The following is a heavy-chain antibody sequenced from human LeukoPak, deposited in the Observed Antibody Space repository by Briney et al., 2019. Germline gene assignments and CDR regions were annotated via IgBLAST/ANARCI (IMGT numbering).Heavy chain of an antibody. CDR2: INSDGSST. CDR3: ARGANYYDSSGYSFYWYFDL. Sequence: GGSLRLSCAASGFTFSSYWMHWVRQAPGKGLVWVSRINSDGSSTSYADSVKGRFTISRDNAKNTLYLQMNSLRAEDTAVYYCARGANYYDSSGYSFYWYFDLWGRGTLVTVSS. J-gene: IGHJ2*01. D-gene: IGHD3-22*01. CDR1: GFTFSSYW. V-gene: IGHV3-74*01.